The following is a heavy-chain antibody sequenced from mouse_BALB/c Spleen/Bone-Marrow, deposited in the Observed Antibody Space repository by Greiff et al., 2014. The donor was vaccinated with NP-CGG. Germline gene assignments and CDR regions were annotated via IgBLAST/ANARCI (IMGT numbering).Heavy chain of an antibody. V-gene: IGHV1-54*01. CDR2: INPGSGGT. D-gene: IGHD3-3*01. CDR1: GYAFTNYL. Sequence: QVHVKQSGAELVRPGTSVKVSCKASGYAFTNYLIEWVKQRPGQGLEWIGMINPGSGGTNYNEKFKGKATLTADKSSSTAYMQLSSLTSDDSAVYFCARRDGSYFDYWCQGTTLTVST. CDR3: ARRDGSYFDY. J-gene: IGHJ2*01.